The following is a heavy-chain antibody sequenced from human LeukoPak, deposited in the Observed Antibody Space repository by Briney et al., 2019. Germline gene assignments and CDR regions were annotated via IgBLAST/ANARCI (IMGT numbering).Heavy chain of an antibody. CDR3: ARDVSYYYDSSCYLLGNYFDY. Sequence: SETLSLTRTVSGGSISSYYWSWIRQPAGKGLEWIERIYTSGSINYNPSLTSRVTMSVDTSKNHFSLKLSSVSAADTAVYYCARDVSYYYDSSCYLLGNYFDYRGQGTLVTVSS. CDR1: GGSISSYY. D-gene: IGHD3-22*01. J-gene: IGHJ4*02. V-gene: IGHV4-4*07. CDR2: IYTSGSI.